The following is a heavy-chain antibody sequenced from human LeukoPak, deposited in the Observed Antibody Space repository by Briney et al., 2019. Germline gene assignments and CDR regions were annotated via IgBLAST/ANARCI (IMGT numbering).Heavy chain of an antibody. J-gene: IGHJ3*02. V-gene: IGHV4-38-2*01. D-gene: IGHD6-13*01. CDR3: ARNNTRTVSRGSSRRRANAFDI. CDR2: FYNSGST. CDR1: GSSISSTYY. Sequence: SETLSLTCAVSGSSISSTYYWGWIRQPPGKGLEWIGSFYNSGSTYYNPSLRSRVTISVDMSKNQFSLRLRSVTAADTAVYYCARNNTRTVSRGSSRRRANAFDIWGQGTMVTVSS.